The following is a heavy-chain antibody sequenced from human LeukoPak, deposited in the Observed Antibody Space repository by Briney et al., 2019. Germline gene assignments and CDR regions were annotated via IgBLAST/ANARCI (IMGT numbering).Heavy chain of an antibody. D-gene: IGHD4-23*01. CDR2: IYYSGTT. CDR1: GDSISSSDYF. CDR3: ASPGGGAFDV. V-gene: IGHV4-39*01. Sequence: SETLSLTCTVSGDSISSSDYFWGWIRQPPGQGLEWIGSIYYSGTTHYNAAFSSRVTMSVDTSKNQFSLKLHSVTAADTAVYYCASPGGGAFDVWGLGTMVTVSS. J-gene: IGHJ3*01.